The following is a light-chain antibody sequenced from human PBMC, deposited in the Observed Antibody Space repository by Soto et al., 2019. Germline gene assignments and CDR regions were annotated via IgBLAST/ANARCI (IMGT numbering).Light chain of an antibody. CDR2: DVS. Sequence: QSALTQPASVSGSPGQSITISCTGTSSDVGGYNYVSWYQQHTGKAPKLMIYDVSNRPSGVSNRFSGSKSGNTASLTISGRQAEDEADYYFSSYTSSSSPYVFGTGTKVTVL. V-gene: IGLV2-14*01. CDR1: SSDVGGYNY. CDR3: SSYTSSSSPYV. J-gene: IGLJ1*01.